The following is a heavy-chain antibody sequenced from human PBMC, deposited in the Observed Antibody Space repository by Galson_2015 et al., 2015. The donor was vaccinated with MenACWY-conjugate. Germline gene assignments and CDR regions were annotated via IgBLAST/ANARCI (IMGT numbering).Heavy chain of an antibody. CDR3: ARPASGHSSSCDY. Sequence: QSGAEVKKPGESLTTSCKGFGYSFTNYWIGWVRQMPGKGLEWMGIIYPGDSDTRYSPSFQGQVTISADKSISTAYLQWSSLKASDTAIYYCARPASGHSSSCDYWGQGTLVTVSS. V-gene: IGHV5-51*03. CDR1: GYSFTNYW. J-gene: IGHJ4*02. D-gene: IGHD6-13*01. CDR2: IYPGDSDT.